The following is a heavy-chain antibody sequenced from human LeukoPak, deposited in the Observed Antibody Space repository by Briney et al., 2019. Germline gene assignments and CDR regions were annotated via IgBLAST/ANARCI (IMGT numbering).Heavy chain of an antibody. J-gene: IGHJ4*02. D-gene: IGHD6-6*01. V-gene: IGHV3-48*01. CDR3: ARDMAARWGDYFDY. CDR1: GFTFSSYS. Sequence: GGSLRLSCAASGFTFSSYSMNWVRQAPGKGLEWVSYISSSSSSTIYYADSVKGRFTISRDNAKNSLYLQMNSLRAEDTAVYYCARDMAARWGDYFDYWGQGTLVTVSS. CDR2: ISSSSSSTI.